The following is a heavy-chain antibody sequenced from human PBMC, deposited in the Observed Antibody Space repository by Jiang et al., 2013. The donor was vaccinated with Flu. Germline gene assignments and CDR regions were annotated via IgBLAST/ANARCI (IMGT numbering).Heavy chain of an antibody. CDR3: AHSRRRELCSGGNCYSFHH. V-gene: IGHV2-5*02. Sequence: KPTQTLTLTCTFSGFSLRSNGVRVSWLRQPPGKALEWLARIDWDDDKRYSPSLKTRLTITKDTSKNQVVLIMTNMDPVDTATFFCAHSRRRELCSGGNCYSFHHWGQGALVTVSS. CDR1: GFSLRSNGVR. J-gene: IGHJ4*02. CDR2: IDWDDDK. D-gene: IGHD2-15*01.